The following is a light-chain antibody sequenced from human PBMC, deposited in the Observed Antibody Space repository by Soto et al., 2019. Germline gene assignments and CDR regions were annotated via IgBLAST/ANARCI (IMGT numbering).Light chain of an antibody. CDR2: EVS. V-gene: IGLV2-14*01. CDR3: TSYTTSSTYV. J-gene: IGLJ1*01. Sequence: QSVLTQPASVSGSPGQSITISCTGTSSDVGNYIYVFWFQQHPGKAPKLIISEVSNRPSGVSSRFSGSKSGNVASLTISGLQAEDEAHYYCTSYTTSSTYVFGTGTKVTVL. CDR1: SSDVGNYIY.